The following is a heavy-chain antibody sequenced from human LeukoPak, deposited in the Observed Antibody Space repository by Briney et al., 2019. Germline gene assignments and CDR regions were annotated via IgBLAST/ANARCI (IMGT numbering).Heavy chain of an antibody. Sequence: PSETLSLTCTVSGSSISSYYWSWVRQPPGKGLEYIGYIYYTGSTNSSPSLKSRVTISVDTSKNQFSLELNSVTAADTAVYYCARHPIFGGTNVYAFDYWGQGTLVTVSS. J-gene: IGHJ4*02. CDR3: ARHPIFGGTNVYAFDY. CDR2: IYYTGST. D-gene: IGHD2-8*01. CDR1: GSSISSYY. V-gene: IGHV4-59*08.